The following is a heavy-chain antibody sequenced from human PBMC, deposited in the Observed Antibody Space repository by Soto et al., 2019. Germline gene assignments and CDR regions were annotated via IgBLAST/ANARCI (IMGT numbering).Heavy chain of an antibody. CDR2: IYYSGST. D-gene: IGHD3-16*01. CDR1: GGSISSYY. V-gene: IGHV4-59*01. Sequence: SETLSLTCTVSGGSISSYYWSWIRQPPGKGLEWIGYIYYSGSTNYNPSLKSRVTISVDTSKNQFSLKLSSVTAADTAVYYCARDGSRYDYVFRDMWYYGMDVWGQGTTVTVSS. CDR3: ARDGSRYDYVFRDMWYYGMDV. J-gene: IGHJ6*02.